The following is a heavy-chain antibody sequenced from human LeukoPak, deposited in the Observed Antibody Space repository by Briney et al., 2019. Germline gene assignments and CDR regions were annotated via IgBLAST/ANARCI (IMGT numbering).Heavy chain of an antibody. CDR3: AREGLWVGLDSGKTRQAYWES. CDR1: GFTFSSYG. V-gene: IGHV3-33*01. Sequence: PGRSLRLSCAASGFTFSSYGMHWVRQAPGKGLEWVAVIWYDGSNKYYADSVKGRFTISRDNSKNTLYLQMSSLRAEDTAVYYCAREGLWVGLDSGKTRQAYWESWGQGTMVTVSS. CDR2: IWYDGSNK. D-gene: IGHD2-21*01. J-gene: IGHJ3*01.